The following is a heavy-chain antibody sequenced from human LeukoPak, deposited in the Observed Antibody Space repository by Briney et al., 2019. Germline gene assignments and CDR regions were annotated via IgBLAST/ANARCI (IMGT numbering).Heavy chain of an antibody. CDR1: GGSISSYY. J-gene: IGHJ4*02. V-gene: IGHV4-59*08. CDR2: IYYSGST. CDR3: ARLKYGSGSYYYLDY. Sequence: SETLSLTCTVSGGSISSYYWSWIRQPPGKGLEWIGYIYYSGSTDYNPSFKSRVTISVDRSKNQFSLKLTSVTAADTAVYYCARLKYGSGSYYYLDYWAREPWSPSPQ. D-gene: IGHD3-10*01.